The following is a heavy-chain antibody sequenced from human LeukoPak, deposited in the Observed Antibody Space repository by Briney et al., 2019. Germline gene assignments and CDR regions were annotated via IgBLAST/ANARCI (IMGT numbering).Heavy chain of an antibody. J-gene: IGHJ4*02. CDR1: GFSFTSYA. D-gene: IGHD5-12*01. CDR2: ISGSGRST. V-gene: IGHV3-23*01. Sequence: PGGSLRLSCAASGFSFTSYAMNWVRQAPGKGLEWVSAISGSGRSTYSADSVRGRFTTSRDNSKNILYLQMNSLRAEDTAVYYCARGGLVATVPYYFDYWGQGTLVTVSS. CDR3: ARGGLVATVPYYFDY.